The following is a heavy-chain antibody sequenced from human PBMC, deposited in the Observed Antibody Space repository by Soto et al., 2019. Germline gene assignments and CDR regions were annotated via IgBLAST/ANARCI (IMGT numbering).Heavy chain of an antibody. D-gene: IGHD2-2*02. Sequence: QVQLVQSGAEVKTPGSSLKVSCTVSGSRFSNYVISWVRQAPGHGLEWLGRIIPIFNTTQYAQQFQGRVTITADKSTNTASLELSSLRSDDTAVYYCAREGRGKKAGYNGLVSLGYWGPGTLVTVSS. J-gene: IGHJ4*02. CDR1: GSRFSNYV. V-gene: IGHV1-69*06. CDR2: IIPIFNTT. CDR3: AREGRGKKAGYNGLVSLGY.